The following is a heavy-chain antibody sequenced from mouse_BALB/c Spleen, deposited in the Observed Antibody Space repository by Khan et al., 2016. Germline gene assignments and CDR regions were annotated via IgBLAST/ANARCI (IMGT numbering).Heavy chain of an antibody. Sequence: QIQLVPSGPELKKPGETVKISCKASGYTFTNYGMNWVKQAPGKGLKWMGWINTYTGEPTYADDFKGRFAFSLETSANTAYLQINNLKNEDMATYFCAREGGYGSYFDYWDQGTSLTVSS. CDR1: GYTFTNYG. V-gene: IGHV9-1*02. J-gene: IGHJ2*02. CDR2: INTYTGEP. D-gene: IGHD2-1*01. CDR3: AREGGYGSYFDY.